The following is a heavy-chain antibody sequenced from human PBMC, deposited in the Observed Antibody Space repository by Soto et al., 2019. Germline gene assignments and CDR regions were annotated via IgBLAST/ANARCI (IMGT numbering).Heavy chain of an antibody. CDR2: IHFSGTI. Sequence: SETLSLTCTVSGGSITYFYWSWIRQPPGKGLEWIGYIHFSGTINYNPSLKSRLTISRDTSKTQFSLKVNSMTAADTAVYYCARYRREAVAGYTLDNWGQGILVTVSS. J-gene: IGHJ4*02. CDR1: GGSITYFY. D-gene: IGHD6-13*01. CDR3: ARYRREAVAGYTLDN. V-gene: IGHV4-59*01.